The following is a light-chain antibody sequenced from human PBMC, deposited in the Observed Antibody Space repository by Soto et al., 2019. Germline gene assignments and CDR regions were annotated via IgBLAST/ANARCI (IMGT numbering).Light chain of an antibody. V-gene: IGLV2-14*01. CDR1: SSDVGGYNY. CDR2: EVS. CDR3: TSFTSSTTYV. J-gene: IGLJ1*01. Sequence: QSVLTQPVSVSGSPGQSITISCTGTSSDVGGYNYVCWYQHHPGKAPKLIISEVSNRPSGVSDRFSGSKSGNTASLTISGLQPEDEADYYCTSFTSSTTYVFGTGTKVTVL.